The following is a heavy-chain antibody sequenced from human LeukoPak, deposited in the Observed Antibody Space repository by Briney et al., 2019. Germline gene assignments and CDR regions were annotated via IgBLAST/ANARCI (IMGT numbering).Heavy chain of an antibody. J-gene: IGHJ4*02. CDR1: GFTFSSYW. CDR3: ARVWLSSSWTPTDY. Sequence: PGGSLRLSCAASGFTFSSYWMHWVRQAPGKGLVWVSRINTDGSSTSYADSVKGRFTISRDNAKNTLYLQMNSLRAEDTAVYYCARVWLSSSWTPTDYWGQGTLVTVSS. CDR2: INTDGSST. D-gene: IGHD6-13*01. V-gene: IGHV3-74*01.